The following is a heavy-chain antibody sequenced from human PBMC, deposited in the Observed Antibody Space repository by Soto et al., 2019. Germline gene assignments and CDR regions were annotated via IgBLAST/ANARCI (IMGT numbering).Heavy chain of an antibody. J-gene: IGHJ3*02. CDR3: ARDRGNGDSSGYYNDAFDI. V-gene: IGHV4-30-4*02. CDR1: GGSISSGDYY. D-gene: IGHD3-22*01. CDR2: IYYSGST. Sequence: PSETLSLTCTVSGGSISSGDYYWSWIRQPPGKGLEWIGYIYYSGSTYYNPSLKSRVTISVDTSKNQFSLKLSSVTAADTAVYYCARDRGNGDSSGYYNDAFDIWGQGTMVTVSS.